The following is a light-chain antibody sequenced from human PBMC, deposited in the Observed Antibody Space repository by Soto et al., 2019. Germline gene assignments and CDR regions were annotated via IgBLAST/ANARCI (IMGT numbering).Light chain of an antibody. Sequence: DFQMTQSPPSLSASVGDRVSITCQASQDISDYLNWYQQKPGAAPKLLIHDATNLQAGVPSRFSGSGSGTDFTLTISSLEPEDFAVYYCQQRQTFGQGTEVDIK. V-gene: IGKV1-33*01. J-gene: IGKJ1*01. CDR3: QQRQT. CDR1: QDISDY. CDR2: DAT.